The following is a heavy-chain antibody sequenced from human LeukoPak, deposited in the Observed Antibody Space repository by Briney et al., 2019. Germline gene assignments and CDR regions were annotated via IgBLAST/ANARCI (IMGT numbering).Heavy chain of an antibody. CDR3: AGDHLALNALDI. CDR2: ISYIGST. V-gene: IGHV4-59*11. Sequence: SETLSLTCTVSGGSISSHYWSWIRQPPGKGLEWIGYISYIGSTNYSPSLKSRVTISVDTSKNQFSLRLSSVTAADTAVYHCAGDHLALNALDIWGQGTMVTVSS. J-gene: IGHJ3*02. CDR1: GGSISSHY.